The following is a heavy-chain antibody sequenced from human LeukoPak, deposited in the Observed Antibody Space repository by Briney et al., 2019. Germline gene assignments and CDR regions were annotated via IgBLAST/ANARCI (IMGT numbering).Heavy chain of an antibody. CDR2: ISSGSGTI. CDR1: GFSLNSHS. V-gene: IGHV3-48*02. CDR3: AREQVPLGTGIDY. Sequence: GGSLRLSCAASGFSLNSHSMNWVRQAPGQGLEWVSYISSGSGTIYYADSVKGRFTISRDNAKNPMYLQMSSLRDADTAVYYCAREQVPLGTGIDYWGQGTLVTVSS. D-gene: IGHD3/OR15-3a*01. J-gene: IGHJ4*02.